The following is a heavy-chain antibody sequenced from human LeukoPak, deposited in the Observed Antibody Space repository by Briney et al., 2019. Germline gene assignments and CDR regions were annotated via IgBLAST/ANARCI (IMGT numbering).Heavy chain of an antibody. CDR1: GFTFSSYA. V-gene: IGHV3-23*01. D-gene: IGHD3-10*01. J-gene: IGHJ4*02. CDR3: AKIVRNFYGSGSYFSDY. CDR2: ISGSGGST. Sequence: AGGSLRLSCAASGFTFSSYAMSWVRQAPGKGLEWVSAISGSGGSTYYADSVKGRFTISRDNSKNTLYLQMNSLRAEDTAVYYCAKIVRNFYGSGSYFSDYWGQGTLVTVSS.